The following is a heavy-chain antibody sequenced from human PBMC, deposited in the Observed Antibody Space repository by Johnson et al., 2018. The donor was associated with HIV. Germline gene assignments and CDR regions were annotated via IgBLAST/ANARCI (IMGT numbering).Heavy chain of an antibody. D-gene: IGHD4-23*01. V-gene: IGHV3-11*04. J-gene: IGHJ3*02. CDR2: ISSIGSTI. Sequence: VQLVESGGGVVRPGGSLRLSCAASGFTFSDYYMSWIRQAPGKGLEWVSYISSIGSTIYYADSVKGRFTITRDNSKNTLFLQMNSLRAEDTAVYYCARIVRMTTVVIGDAFDIWGQGTLVTVSS. CDR1: GFTFSDYY. CDR3: ARIVRMTTVVIGDAFDI.